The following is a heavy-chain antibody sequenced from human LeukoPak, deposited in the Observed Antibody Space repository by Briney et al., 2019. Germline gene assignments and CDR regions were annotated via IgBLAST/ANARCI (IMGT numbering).Heavy chain of an antibody. CDR1: GFTFRSHW. Sequence: PGGSLRLSCAASGFTFRSHWMSWVRQAPGKGLEWVSVIFSGGSTYYADSVKGRFTISRDNSKNTLYLQMNSLRAEDTAVYYCARAGEMATINSPFDYWGQGTLVTVSS. D-gene: IGHD5-24*01. J-gene: IGHJ4*02. CDR2: IFSGGST. CDR3: ARAGEMATINSPFDY. V-gene: IGHV3-53*01.